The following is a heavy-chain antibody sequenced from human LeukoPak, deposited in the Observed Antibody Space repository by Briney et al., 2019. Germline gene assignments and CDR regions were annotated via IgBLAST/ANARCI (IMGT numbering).Heavy chain of an antibody. CDR2: IYSTGNT. CDR3: ARGRAGRGYSYVIYYYYYMDV. V-gene: IGHV4-4*07. D-gene: IGHD5-18*01. Sequence: SETLSLTCTVSGGSINSYYWSWIRQPAGKGLEWIGHIYSTGNTKYYNPSLKSRVTISVDTSKNQFSLKLSSVTAADTAVYYCARGRAGRGYSYVIYYYYYMDVWGKGTTVTVSS. J-gene: IGHJ6*03. CDR1: GGSINSYY.